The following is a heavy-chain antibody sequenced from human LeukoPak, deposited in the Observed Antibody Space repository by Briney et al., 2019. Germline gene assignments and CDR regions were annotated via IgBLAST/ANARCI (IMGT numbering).Heavy chain of an antibody. CDR2: ISDGDDTI. J-gene: IGHJ5*02. CDR1: GFMVSDYY. Sequence: PRGSLSLSCVASGFMVSDYYMNWIRQAPGKGLEWISHISDGDDTIDYADSVKGRFSMSRDNAKNSLYLEVSVLRADDTAVYYCVRGTYYSGSGLGSWFDPWGQGTLVTVSS. CDR3: VRGTYYSGSGLGSWFDP. D-gene: IGHD2-21*01. V-gene: IGHV3-11*01.